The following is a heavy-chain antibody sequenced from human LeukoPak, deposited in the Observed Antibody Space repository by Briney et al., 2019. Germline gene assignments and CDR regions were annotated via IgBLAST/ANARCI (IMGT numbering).Heavy chain of an antibody. D-gene: IGHD3/OR15-3a*01. CDR1: GGSDHRSF. J-gene: IGHJ4*02. V-gene: IGHV4-59*02. Sequence: SETLSLACVVSGGSDHRSFWTWVRQPPGKGLEWIGRIYSSGTTDYSPSLKSRLTIAIDTSKNQFSLRLASVTAADTAVYYCGRRPAVDGPIDNWGQGILVAVSS. CDR2: IYSSGTT. CDR3: GRRPAVDGPIDN.